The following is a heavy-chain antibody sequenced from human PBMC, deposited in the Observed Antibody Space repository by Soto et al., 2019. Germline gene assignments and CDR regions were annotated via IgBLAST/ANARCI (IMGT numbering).Heavy chain of an antibody. CDR3: ARVPPTAMEPYWYFDL. V-gene: IGHV4-4*02. CDR2: IYHSGST. CDR1: GGSISSSNW. Sequence: QVQLQESGPGLVKPSGTLSLTCAVSGGSISSSNWWSWVRQPPGKGLEWIGEIYHSGSTNYNPSLKSRVSISVDKSKSHFSLKLSSVTAADTAVYYCARVPPTAMEPYWYFDLWGRGTLVTVSS. D-gene: IGHD5-18*01. J-gene: IGHJ2*01.